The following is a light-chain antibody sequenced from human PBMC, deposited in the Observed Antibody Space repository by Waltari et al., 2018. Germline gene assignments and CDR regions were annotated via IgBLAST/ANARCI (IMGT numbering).Light chain of an antibody. CDR2: DGS. CDR3: SSYTSSSTWV. CDR1: SSDVGGYNY. V-gene: IGLV2-14*01. Sequence: QSALTQPASVSGAPGPSITISCTGTSSDVGGYNYVSWYQRHPGKAPKFMIYDGSKRPSGVSNRFSGSKSGNTASLTISGLQAEDEADYYCSSYTSSSTWVFGGGTKLTVL. J-gene: IGLJ3*02.